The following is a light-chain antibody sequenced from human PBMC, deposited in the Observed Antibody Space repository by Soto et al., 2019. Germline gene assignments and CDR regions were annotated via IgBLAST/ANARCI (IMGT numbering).Light chain of an antibody. CDR3: QQYNGYSCT. Sequence: DLPIPQSPSTLYASVGDRVTITCRASQSISGWLAWYQQKPGKAPKLLIYEASSLEKGVPARFGGSGSGTEFTLTISSLQPDDFATYYCQQYNGYSCTFGEGTKVDIK. V-gene: IGKV1-5*03. CDR1: QSISGW. CDR2: EAS. J-gene: IGKJ4*02.